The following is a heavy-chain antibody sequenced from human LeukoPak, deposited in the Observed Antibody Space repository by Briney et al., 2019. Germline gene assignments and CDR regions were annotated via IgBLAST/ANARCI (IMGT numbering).Heavy chain of an antibody. D-gene: IGHD5-18*01. CDR1: GGTFSSYA. CDR3: ARDRSDTAMATNWFDP. Sequence: GSSVKVSCKASGGTFSSYAISWVRQAPGQGLEWMGGIIPIFGTANYAQKFQGRVTITADESTSTAYMELSSLRSEDTAVYYCARDRSDTAMATNWFDPWGQGTLVTVSS. J-gene: IGHJ5*02. CDR2: IIPIFGTA. V-gene: IGHV1-69*01.